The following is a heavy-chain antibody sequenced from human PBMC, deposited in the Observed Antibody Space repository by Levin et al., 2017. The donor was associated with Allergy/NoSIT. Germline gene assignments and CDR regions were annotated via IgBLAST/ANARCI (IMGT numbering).Heavy chain of an antibody. CDR3: ARDGLLWFGEYPLGY. J-gene: IGHJ4*02. Sequence: GGSLRLSCAASGFTFSSYSMNWVRQAPGKGLEWVSYISSSSSTIYYADSVKGRFTISRDNAKNSLYLQMNSLRAEDTAVYYCARDGLLWFGEYPLGYWGQGTLVTVSS. CDR2: ISSSSSTI. V-gene: IGHV3-48*01. D-gene: IGHD3-10*01. CDR1: GFTFSSYS.